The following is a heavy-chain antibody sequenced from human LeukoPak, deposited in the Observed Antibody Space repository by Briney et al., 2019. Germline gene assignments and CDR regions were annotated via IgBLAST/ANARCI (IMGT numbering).Heavy chain of an antibody. CDR1: GFTVSSNY. Sequence: SGGSLRLSCAASGFTVSSNYMSWVRQAPGKGLEWASVIYSGGSTYYADSVKGRFTISRDNSKNTLYLQMNSLRAEDTAVYYCARDPPTYYDILTGFSWGQGTLVTVSS. CDR3: ARDPPTYYDILTGFS. D-gene: IGHD3-9*01. J-gene: IGHJ4*02. CDR2: IYSGGST. V-gene: IGHV3-66*01.